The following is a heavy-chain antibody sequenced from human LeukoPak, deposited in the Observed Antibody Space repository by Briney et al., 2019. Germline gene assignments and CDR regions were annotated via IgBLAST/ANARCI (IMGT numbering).Heavy chain of an antibody. Sequence: ASVNVSCTASGYTFTSYAMNWVRQAPGQGLEWMGWINTNTGNPTYAQGFTGRFVFSLDTSVSTAYLQISSLKAEDTAVYYCARDHVDTAFDLDYWGQGTLVTVSS. D-gene: IGHD5-18*01. CDR2: INTNTGNP. CDR1: GYTFTSYA. J-gene: IGHJ4*02. V-gene: IGHV7-4-1*02. CDR3: ARDHVDTAFDLDY.